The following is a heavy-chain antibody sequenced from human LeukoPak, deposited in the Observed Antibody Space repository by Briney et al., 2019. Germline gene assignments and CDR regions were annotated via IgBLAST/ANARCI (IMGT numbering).Heavy chain of an antibody. D-gene: IGHD3-10*01. CDR2: ISAYNSNT. Sequence: ASVKVSRKASGYTFTSYGISWVRQAPGQGLEWMGWISAYNSNTNYAQKLQGRVTMTTDTSTSTAYMEPRSLRSDDTAVYYCGRAADSGSYYNSGFDYWGQGTLVTVSS. V-gene: IGHV1-18*01. J-gene: IGHJ4*02. CDR1: GYTFTSYG. CDR3: GRAADSGSYYNSGFDY.